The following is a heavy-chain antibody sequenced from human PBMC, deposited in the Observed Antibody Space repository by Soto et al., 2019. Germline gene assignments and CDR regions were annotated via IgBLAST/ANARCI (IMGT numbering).Heavy chain of an antibody. D-gene: IGHD3-16*01. CDR1: GFTFQNYH. J-gene: IGHJ4*02. Sequence: QVQLVQSGAEVKEPGASVKVSCKASGFTFQNYHMHWVRQAPGQGLEWMGIIHPSGDTTTYAQNFQGRLAMTRDTSTSTGYMELSSLTSEDTAVYYCAKALWGSWTVDYWGQGTLITVSS. CDR3: AKALWGSWTVDY. V-gene: IGHV1-46*02. CDR2: IHPSGDTT.